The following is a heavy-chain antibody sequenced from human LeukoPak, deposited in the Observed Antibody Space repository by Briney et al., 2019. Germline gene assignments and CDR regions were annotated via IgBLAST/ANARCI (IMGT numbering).Heavy chain of an antibody. CDR2: ISSDGGGT. CDR1: GFTFSSYG. D-gene: IGHD3-22*01. J-gene: IGHJ4*02. CDR3: ARERHDSSGYWYFDY. Sequence: GGSLRLSCAASGFTFSSYGMHWVRQAPGKGLEYVSVISSDGGGTYYANSVKGRFTISRDNSKNTLYLQMGSLRAEDMAVYYCARERHDSSGYWYFDYWGQGTLVTVSS. V-gene: IGHV3-64*01.